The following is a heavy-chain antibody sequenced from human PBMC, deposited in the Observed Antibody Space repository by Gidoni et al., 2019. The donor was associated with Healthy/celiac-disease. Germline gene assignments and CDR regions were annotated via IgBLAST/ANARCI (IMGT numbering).Heavy chain of an antibody. D-gene: IGHD2-2*01. CDR3: ARGVTDYCSSTSCQPPATFDI. CDR2: ISSSSSYI. CDR1: GFTFSSYS. V-gene: IGHV3-21*01. J-gene: IGHJ3*02. Sequence: EVQLVESGGGLVKPGGSLRLSCAASGFTFSSYSMNWVRQAPGKGLEWVSSISSSSSYIYYADSVKGRFTISRDNAKNSLYLQMNSLRAEDTAVYYCARGVTDYCSSTSCQPPATFDIWGQGTMVTVSS.